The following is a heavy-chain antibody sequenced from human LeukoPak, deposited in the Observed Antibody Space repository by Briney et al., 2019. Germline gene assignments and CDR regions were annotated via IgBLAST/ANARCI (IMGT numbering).Heavy chain of an antibody. CDR3: ATLNYYDSSGYYFDY. Sequence: TETLSLTCTVSGGSISSYYWSWIRQPAGKGLEWIGRIYTSGSTYYNPSLKSRVTISVDTSKNQFSLKLSSVTAADTAVYYCATLNYYDSSGYYFDYWGQGTLVTVSS. CDR2: IYTSGST. CDR1: GGSISSYY. J-gene: IGHJ4*02. D-gene: IGHD3-22*01. V-gene: IGHV4-4*07.